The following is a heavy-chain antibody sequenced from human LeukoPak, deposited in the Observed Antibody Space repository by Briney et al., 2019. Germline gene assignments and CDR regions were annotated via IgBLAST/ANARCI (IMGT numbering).Heavy chain of an antibody. CDR3: ARAAAAGMFHFDY. CDR1: GYTFTGYY. Sequence: ASVKVSCKASGYTFTGYYMHWVRQAPGQGLEWMGWINPNSGGTNYAQKSQGRVTMTRDTSISTAYMELSRLRSDDTAVYYCARAAAAGMFHFDYWGQGTLVTISS. CDR2: INPNSGGT. D-gene: IGHD6-19*01. J-gene: IGHJ4*02. V-gene: IGHV1-2*02.